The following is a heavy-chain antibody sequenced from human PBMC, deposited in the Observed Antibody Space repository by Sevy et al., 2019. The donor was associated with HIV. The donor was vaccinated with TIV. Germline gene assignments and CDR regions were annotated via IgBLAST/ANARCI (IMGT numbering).Heavy chain of an antibody. CDR3: ARDLPPSATTVAHFDY. CDR2: IINSCTTI. CDR1: GFTFSSYE. J-gene: IGHJ4*02. V-gene: IGHV3-48*03. Sequence: GGSLRLSCAASGFTFSSYEMNWVRQAPGKGLEWGSYIINSCTTISYSDSLRGRFSISRDNARNSLYLQMNSLRAEDTAVYYCARDLPPSATTVAHFDYWGQGTLVTVSS. D-gene: IGHD4-17*01.